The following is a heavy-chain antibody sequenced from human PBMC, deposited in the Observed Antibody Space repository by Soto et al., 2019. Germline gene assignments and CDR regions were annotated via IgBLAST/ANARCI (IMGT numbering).Heavy chain of an antibody. V-gene: IGHV3-64D*08. Sequence: EVQLVESGGGLVQPGGSLRLSYSASGFTFSSYAMHWVRQAPGKGLEYVSAISSNGGSTYYADSVKGRFTISRDNSKNTLYLQMSSLRAEDTAVYYCVLSVTMIVVVIPPDYWGQGTLVTVSS. CDR1: GFTFSSYA. D-gene: IGHD3-22*01. CDR2: ISSNGGST. J-gene: IGHJ4*02. CDR3: VLSVTMIVVVIPPDY.